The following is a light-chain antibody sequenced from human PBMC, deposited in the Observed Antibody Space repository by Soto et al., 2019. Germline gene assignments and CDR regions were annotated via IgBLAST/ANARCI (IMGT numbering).Light chain of an antibody. J-gene: IGLJ1*01. CDR2: LGD. CDR1: TSNIGTFY. Sequence: QSVLTQPPSASSTPGQTVTISCSGSTSNIGTFYVYWYQHLPGTAPKLLIYLGDQRASGVSDRFSGSKSGNTASLTVSALQAEDEADYYCSSFTDGNNLVFGTGTKLTVL. V-gene: IGLV1-47*02. CDR3: SSFTDGNNLV.